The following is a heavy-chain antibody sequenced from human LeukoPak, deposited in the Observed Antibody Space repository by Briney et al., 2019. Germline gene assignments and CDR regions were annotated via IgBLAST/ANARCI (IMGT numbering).Heavy chain of an antibody. CDR3: ARVGLGYYFDY. Sequence: ASVKVSCKASGYTFTSYYMHWVRQAPGQGLEWKGIINPSGGSTSYAQKFQGRVTMTRDTSTSTVYMELSSLRSEDTAVYYCARVGLGYYFDYWGQGTLVTVSS. CDR1: GYTFTSYY. CDR2: INPSGGST. J-gene: IGHJ4*02. D-gene: IGHD3/OR15-3a*01. V-gene: IGHV1-46*01.